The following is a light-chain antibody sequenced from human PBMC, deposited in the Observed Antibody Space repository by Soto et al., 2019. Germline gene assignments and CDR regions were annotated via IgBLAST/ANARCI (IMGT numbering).Light chain of an antibody. Sequence: QSALTHPASVSGSPGQSITISCTGTSSDVGGYNYVSWYQHHPGKAPKLMIYEVSNRPSGVSNRFSGSKSGNTASLTISGLQNEDAADYFCKSYAGSNTYVFGSGTKVTVL. CDR3: KSYAGSNTYV. V-gene: IGLV2-14*01. CDR2: EVS. J-gene: IGLJ1*01. CDR1: SSDVGGYNY.